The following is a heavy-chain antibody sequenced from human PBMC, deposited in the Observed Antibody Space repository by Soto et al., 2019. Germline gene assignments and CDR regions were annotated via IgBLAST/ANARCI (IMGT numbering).Heavy chain of an antibody. V-gene: IGHV4-39*01. J-gene: IGHJ4*02. D-gene: IGHD2-21*02. Sequence: QLQLQESGPGLVKPSETLSLICTVSGDSISGSSYYWGWIRQPPGKGLEWIGNIYYSGSTYYNPSLKSRVTISVDTSKNQFSLKVSSVTAADTAVYSCARSGHCGGDCYSFDFWGQGTLVTVSS. CDR3: ARSGHCGGDCYSFDF. CDR2: IYYSGST. CDR1: GDSISGSSYY.